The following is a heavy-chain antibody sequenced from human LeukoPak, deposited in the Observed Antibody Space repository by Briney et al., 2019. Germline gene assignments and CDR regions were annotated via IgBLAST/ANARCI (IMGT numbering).Heavy chain of an antibody. CDR1: GFTFSSFA. D-gene: IGHD3-3*01. CDR3: ARAQGITIFGVAGFDP. CDR2: ISYEGSNK. Sequence: GGSLRLSCAASGFTFSSFAMHWVRQAPGKGLEWVGVISYEGSNKYYADSVKGRFTISRDNSKSTLYLQMNSLRAEDTAVYYCARAQGITIFGVAGFDPWGQGTLVTVSS. V-gene: IGHV3-30*04. J-gene: IGHJ5*02.